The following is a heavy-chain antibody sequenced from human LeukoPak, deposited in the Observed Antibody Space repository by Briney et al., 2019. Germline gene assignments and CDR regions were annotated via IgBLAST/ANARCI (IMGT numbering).Heavy chain of an antibody. CDR3: ARGGVVPAAIFSRKAGRQVNDAFDI. D-gene: IGHD2-2*01. CDR1: GGTFSSYA. J-gene: IGHJ3*02. CDR2: IIPIFGTA. V-gene: IGHV1-69*13. Sequence: ASVKVSCKASGGTFSSYAISWVRQAPGQGLEWMGGIIPIFGTANYAQKFQGRVTITADESTSTAYMELSSLRSEDTAVYYCARGGVVPAAIFSRKAGRQVNDAFDIWGQGTMVTVSS.